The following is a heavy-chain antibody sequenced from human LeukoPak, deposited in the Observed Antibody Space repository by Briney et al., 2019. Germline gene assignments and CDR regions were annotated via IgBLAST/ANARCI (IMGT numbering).Heavy chain of an antibody. CDR2: TRNKANSYTT. V-gene: IGHV3-72*01. J-gene: IGHJ4*02. CDR1: GFTFSDHY. CDR3: AREAFMGFDY. Sequence: GGSLRLSCAASGFTFSDHYMDWVRQAPGKGLEWVGRTRNKANSYTTEYAASVKGRFTISRDDSKNSLYLQMNSLRAEGTAVYYCAREAFMGFDYWGQGTLVTVSS. D-gene: IGHD3-3*02.